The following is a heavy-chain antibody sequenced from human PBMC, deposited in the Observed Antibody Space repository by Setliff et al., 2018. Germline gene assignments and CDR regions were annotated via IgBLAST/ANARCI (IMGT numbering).Heavy chain of an antibody. CDR1: GGSISNNY. J-gene: IGHJ5*02. Sequence: SETLSLTCTVSGGSISNNYWNLIRQPPGKGLEWIGFISYIGNTNYNPSLKSRITISLDTSKNQFSLKVNSVTAADTAVYYCARGPPGYNPYHWFDPWGQGTLVTVSS. CDR3: ARGPPGYNPYHWFDP. D-gene: IGHD5-12*01. V-gene: IGHV4-59*01. CDR2: ISYIGNT.